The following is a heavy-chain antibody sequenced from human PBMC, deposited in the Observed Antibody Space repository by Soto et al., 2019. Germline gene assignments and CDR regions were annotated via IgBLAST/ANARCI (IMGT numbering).Heavy chain of an antibody. CDR1: GFTFSSYG. D-gene: IGHD2-2*01. J-gene: IGHJ6*02. CDR2: ISYDGSNK. V-gene: IGHV3-30*18. CDR3: AKDIGCSSTSCLGAYYYYYYGMDV. Sequence: GSLRLSCAASGFTFSSYGMHWVRQAPGKGLEWVAVISYDGSNKYYADSVKGRFTISRDNSKNTLYLQMNSLRAEDTAVYYCAKDIGCSSTSCLGAYYYYYYGMDVWGQGTTVTVSS.